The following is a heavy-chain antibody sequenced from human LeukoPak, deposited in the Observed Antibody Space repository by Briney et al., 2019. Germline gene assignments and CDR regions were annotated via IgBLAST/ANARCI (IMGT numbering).Heavy chain of an antibody. J-gene: IGHJ4*02. CDR3: ARAGYSSGWYFDY. CDR1: GGSISSYY. D-gene: IGHD6-19*01. CDR2: IYYSGST. Sequence: SETLSLTCTVSGGSISSYYWSWIRQPPGKGLEWIGYIYYSGSTNYNPSLKSRVTISVDTSKNQFSLKLSSVTAADTAVYYCARAGYSSGWYFDYWGQGTLVTVSS. V-gene: IGHV4-59*01.